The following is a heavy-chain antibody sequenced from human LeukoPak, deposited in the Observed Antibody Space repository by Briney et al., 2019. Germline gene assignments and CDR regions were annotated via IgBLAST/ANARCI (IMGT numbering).Heavy chain of an antibody. CDR2: IYHSGNT. CDR3: ARGVLDATYYYYYYMDV. D-gene: IGHD2-8*02. V-gene: IGHV4-30-2*01. Sequence: SETLSLTCAVSGGSISSGGYSWSWFRQPPGKGLEWIAYIYHSGNTHYNPSLKSRVTISVDRSKNQFSLKLSSVTAADTAVYYCARGVLDATYYYYYYMDVWGKGTTVTVSS. CDR1: GGSISSGGYS. J-gene: IGHJ6*03.